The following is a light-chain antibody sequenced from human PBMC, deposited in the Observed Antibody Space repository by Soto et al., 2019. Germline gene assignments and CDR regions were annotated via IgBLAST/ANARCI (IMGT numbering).Light chain of an antibody. J-gene: IGKJ1*01. V-gene: IGKV3-15*01. CDR2: GAS. Sequence: EIVMTQSPATLSVSPGERATLSCRASQSVSSNLAWYQQKPGQAPRLLIYGASTRATGIPARFSGSGSGTEFTLTISSLKSEDFAVYYCQQYNNWPLTFGQGTKVEIQ. CDR1: QSVSSN. CDR3: QQYNNWPLT.